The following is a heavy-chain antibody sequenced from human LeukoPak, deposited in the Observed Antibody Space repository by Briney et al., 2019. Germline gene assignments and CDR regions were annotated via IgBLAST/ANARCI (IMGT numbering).Heavy chain of an antibody. CDR2: IIPILVIS. V-gene: IGHV1-69*04. D-gene: IGHD1-26*01. J-gene: IGHJ3*02. CDR1: GGTFNSYA. CDR3: ARELGLVGAATPDAFDI. Sequence: SVKVSCKASGGTFNSYAISWVRQAPGQGLEWMGRIIPILVISNYAQKFQGRVTITADISTSTAYMELSSLSSEDTAVYYCARELGLVGAATPDAFDIWGQGRMVTVYS.